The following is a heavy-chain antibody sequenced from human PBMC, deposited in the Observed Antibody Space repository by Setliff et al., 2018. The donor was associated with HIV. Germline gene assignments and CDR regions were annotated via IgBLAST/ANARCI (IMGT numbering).Heavy chain of an antibody. CDR2: IYTSGP. J-gene: IGHJ4*02. Sequence: PSETLSLTCTVSGDSISSGSNYWSWIRQPAGKGLEWIGRIYTSGPRYNPSLENRDTISVDTSKSQFFLMLSSVTAADTAVYYCARASSDIPGVDSNYFDDWGQGTLVTVS. D-gene: IGHD2-2*01. CDR3: ARASSDIPGVDSNYFDD. V-gene: IGHV4-61*02. CDR1: GDSISSGSNY.